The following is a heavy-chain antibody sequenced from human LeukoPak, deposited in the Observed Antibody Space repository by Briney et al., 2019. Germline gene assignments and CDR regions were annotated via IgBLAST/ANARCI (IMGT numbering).Heavy chain of an antibody. CDR1: GFAFGDYA. V-gene: IGHV3-49*04. CDR2: IRSKAYGGTT. Sequence: GGSLRLSCTASGFAFGDYAMSWVRQAPGKGLEWVGFIRSKAYGGTTEYAASVKGRFTISRDDSKSIAYLQMNSLKTEDTAVYYCTRESRLFYYDSSGYSQEFDYWGQGTLVTASS. CDR3: TRESRLFYYDSSGYSQEFDY. J-gene: IGHJ4*02. D-gene: IGHD3-22*01.